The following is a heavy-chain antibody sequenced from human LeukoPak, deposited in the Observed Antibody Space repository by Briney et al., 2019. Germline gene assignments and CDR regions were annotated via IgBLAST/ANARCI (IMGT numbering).Heavy chain of an antibody. J-gene: IGHJ6*04. CDR3: ARATDMVREYGMDV. Sequence: TLSLTCTVSGGSISSGVYYWRWIRQHPGKGLEWIGYINYSGSTYYNPSLRGRVTIYVDTSKNQSSLRLSSVTAADTAVYYCARATDMVREYGMDVWGKGTTVTVSS. D-gene: IGHD3-10*01. V-gene: IGHV4-31*03. CDR2: INYSGST. CDR1: GGSISSGVYY.